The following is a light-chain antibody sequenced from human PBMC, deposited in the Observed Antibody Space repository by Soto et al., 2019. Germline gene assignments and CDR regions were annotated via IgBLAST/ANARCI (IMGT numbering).Light chain of an antibody. J-gene: IGKJ4*01. V-gene: IGKV3-15*01. CDR2: GAY. CDR3: QKYNKWPHLT. CDR1: QSVSSN. Sequence: EIVMTQSPATLSVSPGERATLSCRASQSVSSNLAWYQQKPGQAPRLLIYGAYTRATGIPARFSGSGSGTELTLTIRSLQSEDFAVYYCQKYNKWPHLTFRAGTK.